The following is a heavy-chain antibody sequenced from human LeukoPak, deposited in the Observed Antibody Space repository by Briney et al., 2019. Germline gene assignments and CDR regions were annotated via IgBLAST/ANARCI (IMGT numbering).Heavy chain of an antibody. D-gene: IGHD1-26*01. Sequence: GGSLRLSCAASGFTFSSYGMHWVRQAPGKGLEWVAVISYDGSNKYYADSVKGRFTISGDNSKNTLYLQMNSLRAEDTAVYYCASRGEVGLFDYWGQGTLVTVSS. CDR3: ASRGEVGLFDY. V-gene: IGHV3-30*03. CDR1: GFTFSSYG. CDR2: ISYDGSNK. J-gene: IGHJ4*02.